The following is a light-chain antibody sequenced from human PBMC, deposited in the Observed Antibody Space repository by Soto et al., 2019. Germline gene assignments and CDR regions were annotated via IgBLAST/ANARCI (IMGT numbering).Light chain of an antibody. V-gene: IGKV3-15*01. CDR1: QTVSNN. Sequence: EIVMTPSLATSSVSPGERATLSCRASQTVSNNLAWYQQKPGQGPRLLIYGASARATGIPARFSGSGSGTEFTLTICILQSEDFAVYYCQQYNAWPRTFGQGTKVDIK. CDR3: QQYNAWPRT. CDR2: GAS. J-gene: IGKJ1*01.